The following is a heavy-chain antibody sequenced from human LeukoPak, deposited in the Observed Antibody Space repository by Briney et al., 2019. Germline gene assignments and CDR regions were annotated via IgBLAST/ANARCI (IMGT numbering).Heavy chain of an antibody. Sequence: GGSLRLSCAASGFTFSSYAMSWVRQAPGEGLEWVSAISGSGGSTYYADSVKGRFTISRDNSKSTLYLQMNSLRAEDTAVYYCAKTAEIDYSSSEYDYWGQGTLVTVSS. V-gene: IGHV3-23*01. CDR2: ISGSGGST. J-gene: IGHJ4*02. CDR1: GFTFSSYA. D-gene: IGHD6-6*01. CDR3: AKTAEIDYSSSEYDY.